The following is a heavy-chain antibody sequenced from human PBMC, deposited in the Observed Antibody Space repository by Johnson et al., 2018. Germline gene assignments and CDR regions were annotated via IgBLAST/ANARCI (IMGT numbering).Heavy chain of an antibody. J-gene: IGHJ1*01. CDR2: LDGGSGST. V-gene: IGHV3-23*04. D-gene: IGHD5-12*01. Sequence: VQLVESGGGLVQPGGSLRLSCVASGFSFSRSVMSWVRQAPGKGLEWVSTLDGGSGSTYYADSVKGRFSISRDISKNTLYLQLRNLRGEDSALYYCAYRMAALGQKYFQDWGQGALVTVSS. CDR1: GFSFSRSV. CDR3: AYRMAALGQKYFQD.